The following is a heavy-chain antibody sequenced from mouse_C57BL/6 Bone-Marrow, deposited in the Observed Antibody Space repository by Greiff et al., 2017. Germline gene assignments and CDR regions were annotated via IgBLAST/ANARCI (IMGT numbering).Heavy chain of an antibody. J-gene: IGHJ3*01. CDR1: GYAFTNYL. Sequence: QVQLQQSGAELVRPGTSVKVSCKASGYAFTNYLIEWVKQRPGQGLEWIGVINPGSGGTNYNEKFKGKATLTAYKSSSTAYMQLSSLTSEDSAVYYCARREWVTRGFAYWGQGTLVTVSA. V-gene: IGHV1-54*01. CDR2: INPGSGGT. CDR3: ARREWVTRGFAY.